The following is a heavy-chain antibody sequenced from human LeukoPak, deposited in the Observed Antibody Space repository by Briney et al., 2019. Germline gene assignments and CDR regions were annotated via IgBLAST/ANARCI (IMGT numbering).Heavy chain of an antibody. CDR1: GFTFSNYW. CDR2: INIDGSSP. V-gene: IGHV3-74*01. Sequence: PGGSLRLSCAASGFTFSNYWMHWVRQAPGKGLMWVSRINIDGSSPDYADSVKGRFTISRDNAKDTLYLQMTSLRAEDTAVYYCAREGSLGYWGQGTLVTVSS. J-gene: IGHJ4*02. CDR3: AREGSLGY.